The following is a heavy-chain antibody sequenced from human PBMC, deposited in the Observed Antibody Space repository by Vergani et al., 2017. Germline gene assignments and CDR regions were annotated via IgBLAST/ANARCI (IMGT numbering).Heavy chain of an antibody. Sequence: QVQVVQSGAEVKKSGASVKVSCKTSGYTFSNYYMHWVRQAPGQGLEWMGIINPSGGHTNYAQKFQGRVTMTRDTSTSTASMDLSSLRSEDTAVYYCARRAYYDILTGYDWFDPWGQGTLVTVSS. J-gene: IGHJ5*02. CDR1: GYTFSNYY. V-gene: IGHV1-46*01. CDR2: INPSGGHT. CDR3: ARRAYYDILTGYDWFDP. D-gene: IGHD3-9*01.